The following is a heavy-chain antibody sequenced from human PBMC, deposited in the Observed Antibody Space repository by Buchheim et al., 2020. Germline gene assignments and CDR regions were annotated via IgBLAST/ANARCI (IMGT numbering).Heavy chain of an antibody. CDR2: ISSSSSYT. D-gene: IGHD3-10*01. V-gene: IGHV3-11*06. Sequence: QVQLVESGGGLVKPGGSLRLSCAASGFTFSDYYMSWIREAPGKGLEGVSYISSSSSYTNYAESVKGRFTMSRDKAKNQLYMQMNSLRAEDTAVYYCARSRGRILRSGYFDYWGQGTL. CDR1: GFTFSDYY. J-gene: IGHJ4*02. CDR3: ARSRGRILRSGYFDY.